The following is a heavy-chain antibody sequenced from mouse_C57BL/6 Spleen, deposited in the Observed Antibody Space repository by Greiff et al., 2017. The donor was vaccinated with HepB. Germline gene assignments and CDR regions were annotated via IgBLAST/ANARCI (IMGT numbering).Heavy chain of an antibody. Sequence: QVQLKESGAELVRPGASVTLSCKASGYTFTDYEMHWVKQTPVHGLEWIGAIDPETGGTAYNQKFKGKAILTADKSSSTAYMELRSLTSEDSAVYYCTRRGSSYGRYFDVWGTGTTVTVSS. CDR2: IDPETGGT. CDR1: GYTFTDYE. J-gene: IGHJ1*03. D-gene: IGHD1-1*01. CDR3: TRRGSSYGRYFDV. V-gene: IGHV1-15*01.